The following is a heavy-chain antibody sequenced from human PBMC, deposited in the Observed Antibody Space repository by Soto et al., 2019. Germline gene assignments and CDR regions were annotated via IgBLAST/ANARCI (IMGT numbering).Heavy chain of an antibody. CDR3: ARSDWFDP. CDR1: GFTFSTYW. Sequence: GGSLRLSCAASGFTFSTYWMHWVRQAPGKGLVWVSRIKSDGSSTTYADSVKGRFTISRDNAKNTLYLQMNSLRVEDTAVYYCARSDWFDPWGQGTLVTVS. CDR2: IKSDGSST. V-gene: IGHV3-74*01. J-gene: IGHJ5*02.